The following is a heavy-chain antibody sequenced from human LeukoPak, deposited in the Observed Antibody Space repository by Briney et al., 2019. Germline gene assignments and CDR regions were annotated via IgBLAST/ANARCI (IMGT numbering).Heavy chain of an antibody. V-gene: IGHV3-23*01. CDR2: ISGSGGST. Sequence: PGGSLRLSCAASGFTFSSYAMNWVRQAPGKGLEWVSSISGSGGSTYYADSVKGRFTISRDNSKNTLYLQMNSLRAEDTAVYYRAKGREYYFDTSGFFLSPIDFWGQGTLVTVSS. CDR1: GFTFSSYA. CDR3: AKGREYYFDTSGFFLSPIDF. J-gene: IGHJ4*02. D-gene: IGHD3-22*01.